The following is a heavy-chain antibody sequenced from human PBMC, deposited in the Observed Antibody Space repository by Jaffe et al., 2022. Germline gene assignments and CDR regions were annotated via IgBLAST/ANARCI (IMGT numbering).Heavy chain of an antibody. CDR1: GYSISSRHY. CDR3: ARRFGELTPLGPFDP. V-gene: IGHV4-38-2*01. CDR2: IYHSGST. J-gene: IGHJ5*02. D-gene: IGHD3-10*01. Sequence: QVQLQESGPGLVKPSETLSLTCAVSGYSISSRHYWGWIRQPPGKGLEWIGSIYHSGSTYYNPSLKSRVTISVDTSKNQFSLKLSSVTAADTAVYYCARRFGELTPLGPFDPWGQGTLVTVSS.